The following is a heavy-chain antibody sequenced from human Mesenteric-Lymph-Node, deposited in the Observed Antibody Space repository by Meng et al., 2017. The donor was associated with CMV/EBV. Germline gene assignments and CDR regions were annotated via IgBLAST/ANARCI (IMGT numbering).Heavy chain of an antibody. CDR3: TKAYCSSATCYTSSPSWFDP. J-gene: IGHJ5*02. Sequence: GESLKISCAASGFTFSSNAMSWVRQAPGKGLEWVSAISGSGSNTYYADSVKGRFTISRDNSKNTVYLQMNSLRAEDTAVYSCTKAYCSSATCYTSSPSWFDPWGQGTLVTVSS. CDR2: ISGSGSNT. V-gene: IGHV3-23*01. CDR1: GFTFSSNA. D-gene: IGHD2-2*02.